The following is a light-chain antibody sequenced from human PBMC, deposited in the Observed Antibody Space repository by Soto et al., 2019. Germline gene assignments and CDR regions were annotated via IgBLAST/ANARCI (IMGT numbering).Light chain of an antibody. CDR2: AAS. J-gene: IGKJ4*01. CDR3: QQRSTWPPEFT. CDR1: QSVSSY. V-gene: IGKV3-11*01. Sequence: EIVLTQSPATLSLSPGERATLSCRARQSVSSYLAWYQQKPGQAPRLLIYAASNRATGIPARFSGSGSVTVFTLTIRSLEPEDFAVYYCQQRSTWPPEFTFGGGTTVEIK.